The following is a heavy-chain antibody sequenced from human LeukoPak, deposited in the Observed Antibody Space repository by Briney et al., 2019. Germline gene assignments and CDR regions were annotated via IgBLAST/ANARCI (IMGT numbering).Heavy chain of an antibody. V-gene: IGHV3-7*01. CDR3: ARDPNYYSSGSPWFFDY. CDR1: GFTFSSYW. D-gene: IGHD6-19*01. CDR2: IKQDGSEK. Sequence: PGGSLRLSCAASGFTFSSYWMSWVRQAPGKGLEWVANIKQDGSEKYYVDSVKGRFTISRDNAKNSLYLQMNSLRAEDTAVYYCARDPNYYSSGSPWFFDYWGQGTLVTVSS. J-gene: IGHJ4*02.